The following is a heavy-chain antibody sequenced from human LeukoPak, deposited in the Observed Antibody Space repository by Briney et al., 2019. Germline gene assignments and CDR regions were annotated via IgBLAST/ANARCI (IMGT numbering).Heavy chain of an antibody. D-gene: IGHD6-6*01. CDR3: ARVAARYVGMDV. CDR2: IYYSGST. V-gene: IGHV4-59*01. J-gene: IGHJ6*02. Sequence: SETLSLTCTVSAGSINNYYWSWIRQPPGKGLEWIGYIYYSGSTNYNPSLKSRVTISVDTSKKQVSLNLSSVTAADTAVYYCARVAARYVGMDVWGQGTTVTVTS. CDR1: AGSINNYY.